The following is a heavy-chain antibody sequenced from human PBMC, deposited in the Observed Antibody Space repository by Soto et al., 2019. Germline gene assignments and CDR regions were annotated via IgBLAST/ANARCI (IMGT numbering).Heavy chain of an antibody. CDR2: INHSGST. D-gene: IGHD3-10*01. Sequence: PSDTLSLTCAVYGGSFSGYYLSWILQPPGKGLEWIGEINHSGSTNYNPSLKSRVTISVDTSKNQFSLKLSSVTAADTAVYYCARGDKFTMVRLVHNYYSYMDVWGKRTT. CDR1: GGSFSGYY. CDR3: ARGDKFTMVRLVHNYYSYMDV. V-gene: IGHV4-34*01. J-gene: IGHJ6*03.